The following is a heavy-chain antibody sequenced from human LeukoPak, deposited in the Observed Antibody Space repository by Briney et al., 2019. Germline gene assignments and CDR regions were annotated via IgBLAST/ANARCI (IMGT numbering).Heavy chain of an antibody. CDR3: ATHGSAHYYMDV. V-gene: IGHV3-23*01. CDR1: GLTFSSYG. D-gene: IGHD2-2*03. J-gene: IGHJ6*03. CDR2: ISGSGSGT. Sequence: GGSLRLSCAASGLTFSSYGMSWARQAPGKGLEWVSGISGSGSGTYYADSVKGRFTISRDNSKNTLHLQMNSLRAEDTAVYYCATHGSAHYYMDVWGKGTTVTISS.